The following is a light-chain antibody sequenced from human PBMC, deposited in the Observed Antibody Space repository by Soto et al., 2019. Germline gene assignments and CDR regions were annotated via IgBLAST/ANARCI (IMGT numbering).Light chain of an antibody. J-gene: IGKJ3*01. CDR2: AAS. Sequence: DIQMTQSPSSLSASVGDRVTITCRASQSISSYLNWYQQKPGKAPKLLIYAASSLQSGVPSRFSGSGSGTDFTLTISSLQPEDFANYYCQQSYSTPTFGPGAKVDI. CDR1: QSISSY. V-gene: IGKV1-39*01. CDR3: QQSYSTPT.